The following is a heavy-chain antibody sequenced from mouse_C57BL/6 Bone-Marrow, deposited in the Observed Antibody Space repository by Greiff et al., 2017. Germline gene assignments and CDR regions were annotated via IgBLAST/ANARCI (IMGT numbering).Heavy chain of an antibody. CDR2: IDPSDSYT. Sequence: VQLQQPGAELVMPGASVKLSCKASGYTFTSYWMHWVKQRPGQGLEWIGEIDPSDSYTNYNQKFKGKSTLTVDKSSSTAYMQLSSLTSEDSAVYYCTREGYHLGAMDDWGQGTSVTVSS. J-gene: IGHJ4*01. CDR1: GYTFTSYW. V-gene: IGHV1-69*01. CDR3: TREGYHLGAMDD. D-gene: IGHD2-14*01.